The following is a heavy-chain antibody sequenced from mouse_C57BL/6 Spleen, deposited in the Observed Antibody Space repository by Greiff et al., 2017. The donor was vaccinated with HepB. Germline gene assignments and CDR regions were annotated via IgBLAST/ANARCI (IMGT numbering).Heavy chain of an antibody. CDR3: ARDGSSPLVAY. J-gene: IGHJ3*01. Sequence: QVQLQQPGAELVKPGASVKLSCKASGYTFTSYWMQWVKQRPGQGLEWIGEIDPSDSYTNYNQKFNGKATLTVDTSSSTAYMQLSSLTSEDSAVYYVARDGSSPLVAYWGQGTLVTVSA. CDR2: IDPSDSYT. V-gene: IGHV1-50*01. D-gene: IGHD1-1*01. CDR1: GYTFTSYW.